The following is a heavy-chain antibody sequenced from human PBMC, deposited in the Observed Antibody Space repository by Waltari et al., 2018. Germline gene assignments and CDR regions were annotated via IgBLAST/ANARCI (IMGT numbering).Heavy chain of an antibody. CDR2: IRSKAYGGTT. V-gene: IGHV3-49*04. J-gene: IGHJ4*02. CDR1: GFTFGDYA. D-gene: IGHD5-12*01. Sequence: EVQLVESGGGLVQPGRSLRLSCTASGFTFGDYAMGWVRQAPGKGLEWVGFIRSKAYGGTTEYAASVKGRFTISRDDSKSIAYLQMNSLKTEDTAVYYCTRDEMATTTWGQGTLVTVSS. CDR3: TRDEMATTT.